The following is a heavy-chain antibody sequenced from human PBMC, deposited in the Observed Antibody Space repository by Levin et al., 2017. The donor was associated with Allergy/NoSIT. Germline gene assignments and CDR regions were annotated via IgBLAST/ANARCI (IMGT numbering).Heavy chain of an antibody. V-gene: IGHV3-30*03. CDR1: GFTFSSYG. D-gene: IGHD5-18*01. J-gene: IGHJ4*02. CDR3: ATYVDTAMVFDY. CDR2: ISYDGSNK. Sequence: PGGSLRLSCAASGFTFSSYGMHWVRQAPGKGLEWVAVISYDGSNKYYADSVKGRFTISRDNSKNTLYLQMNSLRAEDTAVYYCATYVDTAMVFDYWGQGTLVTVSS.